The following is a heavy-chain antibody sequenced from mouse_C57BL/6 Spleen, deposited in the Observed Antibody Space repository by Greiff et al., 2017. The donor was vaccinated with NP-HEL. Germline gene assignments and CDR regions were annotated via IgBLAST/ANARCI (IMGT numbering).Heavy chain of an antibody. CDR1: GYTFTSYW. CDR2: IDPADSET. V-gene: IGHV1-52*01. CDR3: ARSSTAQAKGMDY. Sequence: QVQLQQSGAELVRPGSSVKLSCKASGYTFTSYWMHWVKQRPIQGLEWIGNIDPADSETHYNQKFKDKATLTVDKSSSTAYMQLSSLTSEDSAVYYCARSSTAQAKGMDYWGQGTSVTVSS. J-gene: IGHJ4*01. D-gene: IGHD3-2*02.